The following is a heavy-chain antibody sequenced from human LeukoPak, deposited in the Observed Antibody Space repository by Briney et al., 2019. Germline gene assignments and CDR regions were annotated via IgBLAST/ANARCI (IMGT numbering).Heavy chain of an antibody. V-gene: IGHV3-53*04. CDR1: GFTVSSNY. J-gene: IGHJ3*01. CDR3: ARGWGGWSRDVFDF. CDR2: IYSGGST. Sequence: GGSLRLSCAASGFTVSSNYMSWVRQAPGKGLEWVSVIYSGGSTYYADSVKGRFTFSRHNSRNTLYLQMNSLRAEDTAVYYCARGWGGWSRDVFDFGGKGKMVTVFS. D-gene: IGHD6-19*01.